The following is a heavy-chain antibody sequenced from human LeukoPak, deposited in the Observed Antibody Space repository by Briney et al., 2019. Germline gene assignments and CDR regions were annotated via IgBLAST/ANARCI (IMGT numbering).Heavy chain of an antibody. CDR3: ARAQYCSGGSCYYFDY. D-gene: IGHD2-15*01. CDR2: MNPNSGNT. J-gene: IGHJ4*02. Sequence: ASVKVSCKASGYTFTSYDINWVRQATGQGLEWMGWMNPNSGNTGYAQKFQGRVTMTRNTSISTAYMELSSLRSEDTAVYYCARAQYCSGGSCYYFDYWGQGTLVTVSS. V-gene: IGHV1-8*01. CDR1: GYTFTSYD.